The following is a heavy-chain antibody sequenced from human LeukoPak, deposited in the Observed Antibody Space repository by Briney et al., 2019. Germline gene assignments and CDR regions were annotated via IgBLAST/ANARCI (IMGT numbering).Heavy chain of an antibody. CDR2: IPYDGSNK. Sequence: GGSLRLSCAASGFTFSSYGMHWVRQAPGKGLEWVAVIPYDGSNKYYTDSVKGRFTISRDNSKNTLYLQMNSLRAEDTAVYYCAKNRVPTAITPDSWGQGTLVTVSS. D-gene: IGHD2-2*02. V-gene: IGHV3-30*18. CDR3: AKNRVPTAITPDS. J-gene: IGHJ5*01. CDR1: GFTFSSYG.